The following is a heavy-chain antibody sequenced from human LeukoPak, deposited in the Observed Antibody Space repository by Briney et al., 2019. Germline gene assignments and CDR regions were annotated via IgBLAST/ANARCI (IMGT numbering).Heavy chain of an antibody. CDR3: AKQLGYCSDGSCYFPY. CDR2: ISNNGGYT. J-gene: IGHJ4*02. CDR1: GFTFSSSA. Sequence: GGSLRLSCAASGFTFSSSAMSWVRQAPGKGLEWVSAISNNGGYTYYADSVQGRFTISRDNSKSTLCLQMNSLRAEDTAVYHCAKQLGYCSDGSCYFPYWGQGTLVTVSS. V-gene: IGHV3-23*01. D-gene: IGHD2-15*01.